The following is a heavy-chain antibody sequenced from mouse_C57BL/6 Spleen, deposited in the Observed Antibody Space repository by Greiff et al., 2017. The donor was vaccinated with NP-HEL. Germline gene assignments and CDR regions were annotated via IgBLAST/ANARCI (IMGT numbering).Heavy chain of an antibody. D-gene: IGHD2-4*01. CDR3: VRLYYDYDGDYYAMDY. V-gene: IGHV10-1*01. Sequence: EVQLVESGGGLVQPKGSLKLSCAASGFSFNTYAMNWVRQAPGKGVEWVARIRSKSNNYATYYADSVKDRFTISRDDSESMLYLQMNNLKTEDTAMYYCVRLYYDYDGDYYAMDYWGQGTSVTVSS. J-gene: IGHJ4*01. CDR1: GFSFNTYA. CDR2: IRSKSNNYAT.